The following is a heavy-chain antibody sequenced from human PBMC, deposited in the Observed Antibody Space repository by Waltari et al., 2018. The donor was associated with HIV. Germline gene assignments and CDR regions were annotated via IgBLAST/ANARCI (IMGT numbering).Heavy chain of an antibody. V-gene: IGHV3-48*01. CDR1: GFTFTSYG. Sequence: EVQLVESGGGLVQPGGSLRLSCAASGFTFTSYGMNLVRQAPGKGLEWVSFISSSSSTIYYADSVKGRFTISRDNAKNSLYLQMNSLRAEDTAVYYCARETYYYDSSGPYFDYWGQGTLVTVSS. CDR3: ARETYYYDSSGPYFDY. D-gene: IGHD3-22*01. CDR2: ISSSSSTI. J-gene: IGHJ4*02.